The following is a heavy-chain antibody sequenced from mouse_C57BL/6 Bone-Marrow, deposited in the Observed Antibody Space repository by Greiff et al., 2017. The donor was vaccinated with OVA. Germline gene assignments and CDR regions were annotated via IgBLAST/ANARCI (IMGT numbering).Heavy chain of an antibody. Sequence: VKLMESGAELARPGASVKLSCKASGYTFTSYGISWVKQRTGQGLEWIGEIYPRSGNTYYNEKFKGKATLTADKSSSTAYMELRSLTSEDSAVYFCARERDYYGSSLFAYWGQGTLVTVSA. CDR1: GYTFTSYG. V-gene: IGHV1-81*01. CDR2: IYPRSGNT. CDR3: ARERDYYGSSLFAY. J-gene: IGHJ3*01. D-gene: IGHD1-1*01.